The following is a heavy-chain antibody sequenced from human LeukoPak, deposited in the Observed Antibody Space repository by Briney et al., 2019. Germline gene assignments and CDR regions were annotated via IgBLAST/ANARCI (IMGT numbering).Heavy chain of an antibody. D-gene: IGHD6-19*01. CDR2: INEDGRET. CDR3: ARAGSRGSVDY. J-gene: IGHJ4*02. CDR1: GFTFSSFW. V-gene: IGHV3-7*04. Sequence: EGSLRLSCAVSGFTFSSFWMSWVRQAPGEGLEWVANINEDGRETYYVDSLKGRFTISRDNAKNSLDLQMSSLRVEDTAVYYCARAGSRGSVDYWGQGTLVTMSS.